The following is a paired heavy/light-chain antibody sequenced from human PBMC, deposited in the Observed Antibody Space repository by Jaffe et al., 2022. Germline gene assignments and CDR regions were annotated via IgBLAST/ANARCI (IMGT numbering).Heavy chain of an antibody. V-gene: IGHV3-48*03. CDR1: GFTFSSYE. J-gene: IGHJ3*02. CDR2: ISFSGSNI. CDR3: ARVRVPAAVAYDGFDI. Sequence: EVQLAESGGGLVKPGGSLRLSCAASGFTFSSYEMNWVRQAPGKGLEWVSYISFSGSNIYYADSVKGRFTISRDNAKNSLYLQMNSLRAEDTAVYYCARVRVPAAVAYDGFDIWGQGTLVTVSS. D-gene: IGHD2-2*01.
Light chain of an antibody. J-gene: IGLJ2*01. V-gene: IGLV3-9*01. CDR1: DIGSKN. CDR3: QVWDSTSV. Sequence: SYELTQPLSVSVALGQTARITCGGNDIGSKNVQWYQQKPGQAPVLVMCRDRNRPSGIPERFSGSNSGNTATLTISRAQAGDEADYYCQVWDSTSVFGGGTKLTVL. CDR2: RDR.